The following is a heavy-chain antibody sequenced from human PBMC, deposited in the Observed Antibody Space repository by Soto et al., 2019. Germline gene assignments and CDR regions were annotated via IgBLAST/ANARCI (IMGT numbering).Heavy chain of an antibody. CDR2: INSDGSST. J-gene: IGHJ4*02. Sequence: EVQLVESGGGLVQPGGSLRLSCAASGFTFSSYWMHWVRQAPGKGLVWVSRINSDGSSTSYADSVNGRFTISRDNAKNTLYLQMNSLSAEDTAVYYCARGVAATLLFRGWGQGTLVTVSS. CDR3: ARGVAATLLFRG. D-gene: IGHD2-15*01. V-gene: IGHV3-74*01. CDR1: GFTFSSYW.